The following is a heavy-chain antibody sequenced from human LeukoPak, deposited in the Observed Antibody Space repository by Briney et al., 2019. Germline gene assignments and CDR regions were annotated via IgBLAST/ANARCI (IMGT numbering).Heavy chain of an antibody. CDR1: GFTFSSYG. CDR2: ISGSGGST. D-gene: IGHD3-10*01. V-gene: IGHV3-23*01. CDR3: AKEEWGFGEFPLFMDV. J-gene: IGHJ6*03. Sequence: GGSLRLSCAASGFTFSSYGMSWVRQAPGKGLEWVSAISGSGGSTYYADSVKGRFTISRDKSKNTLYLQMNSLRAEDTAVYYCAKEEWGFGEFPLFMDVWGKGTTVTISS.